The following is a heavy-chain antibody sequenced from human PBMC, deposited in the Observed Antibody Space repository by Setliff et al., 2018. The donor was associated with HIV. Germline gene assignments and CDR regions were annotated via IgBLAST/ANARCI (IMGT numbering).Heavy chain of an antibody. V-gene: IGHV4-61*09. Sequence: PSETLSLTCSVSGGSINRGTYYWTWIRQSAGKGPEWIGHIYITGDTDYNPSLKSRVTISVDTSKNQFSLTLTSVTATDTAVYYCAGQDIGAVPALGAFDIWGQGTMVTVSS. CDR2: IYITGDT. J-gene: IGHJ3*02. CDR3: AGQDIGAVPALGAFDI. CDR1: GGSINRGTYY. D-gene: IGHD2-2*01.